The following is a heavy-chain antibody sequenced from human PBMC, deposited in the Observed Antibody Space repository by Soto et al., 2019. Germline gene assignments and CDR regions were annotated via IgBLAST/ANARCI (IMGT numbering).Heavy chain of an antibody. Sequence: SLRLSCAPPGFTFSRDAMSWVREAPGKWLARVSAMTGNGADTSYSDSVRGRFTISRDNTKDTLFLQMNSLRADDTAAYYCGKERRGSGWFVCSYWGQG. D-gene: IGHD6-19*01. V-gene: IGHV3-23*01. CDR1: GFTFSRDA. J-gene: IGHJ4*02. CDR3: GKERRGSGWFVCSY. CDR2: MTGNGADT.